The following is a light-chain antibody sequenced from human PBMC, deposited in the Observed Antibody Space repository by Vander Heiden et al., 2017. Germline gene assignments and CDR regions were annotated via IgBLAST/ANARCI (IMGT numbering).Light chain of an antibody. Sequence: QSVLTQPPSASGTRGQRVTIPCSGSSSNNGSRTVNWYQHLPGTAPKLLIYSNNQRPSGVPDRISASKSGTSASLAVSGLQSEDEADYYCSAWDNSLNAWVFGGGTKLTVL. CDR2: SNN. V-gene: IGLV1-44*01. CDR1: SSNNGSRT. J-gene: IGLJ3*02. CDR3: SAWDNSLNAWV.